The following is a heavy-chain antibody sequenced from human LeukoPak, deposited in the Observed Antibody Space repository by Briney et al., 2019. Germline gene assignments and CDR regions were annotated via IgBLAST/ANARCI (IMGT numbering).Heavy chain of an antibody. D-gene: IGHD6-6*01. CDR3: ASMSSSSGLDY. CDR1: GGAISSYY. CDR2: IYTSGST. Sequence: PSETLSLTCTGSGGAISSYYWSWILQPAGKGLEWIGRIYTSGSTNYNPSLKSRVTMSVDTSKNQFFLKLSSVTAADTAVYYCASMSSSSGLDYWGQGTLVTVSS. V-gene: IGHV4-4*07. J-gene: IGHJ4*02.